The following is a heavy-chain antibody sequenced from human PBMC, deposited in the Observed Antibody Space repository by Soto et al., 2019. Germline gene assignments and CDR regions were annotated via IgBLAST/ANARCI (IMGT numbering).Heavy chain of an antibody. CDR3: AKVRLTDYLRYAPHL. Sequence: EVQLLESGGGLVQPGGSLRLACAASGFTFNNYAMNWVRQPPGRGLEWVSIISPNGDSTYYADSVKGRFTISRDNSQNTVFLQMNSLRAEDTAIYFCAKVRLTDYLRYAPHLWGQGTLVTVSS. D-gene: IGHD2-8*01. CDR1: GFTFNNYA. CDR2: ISPNGDST. V-gene: IGHV3-23*01. J-gene: IGHJ3*01.